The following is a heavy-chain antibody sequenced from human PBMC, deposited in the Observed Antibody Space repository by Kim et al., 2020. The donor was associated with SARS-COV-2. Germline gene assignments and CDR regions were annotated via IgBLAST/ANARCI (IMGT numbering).Heavy chain of an antibody. D-gene: IGHD2-8*01. CDR2: INPGNGDT. Sequence: ASVKVSCKASGYTFTSYAVHWVRQAPGQRLEWMGWINPGNGDTRYSQKFQGRVTITRYTSATTAYMELSSLTSEDTAVYYCARNGNTAPDTPLDHCGQGT. V-gene: IGHV1-3*01. CDR3: ARNGNTAPDTPLDH. CDR1: GYTFTSYA. J-gene: IGHJ4*02.